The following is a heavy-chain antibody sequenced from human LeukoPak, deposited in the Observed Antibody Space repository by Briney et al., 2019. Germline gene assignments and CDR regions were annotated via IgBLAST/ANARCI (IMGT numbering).Heavy chain of an antibody. D-gene: IGHD6-13*01. J-gene: IGHJ4*02. Sequence: GGSLRLSCAASEFTFGRYWMSWVRQAPGKGLEWVANINQDGSEKYYVDFVKDRFTISRDNSKNTLYLQMHSLRAEDTAVYYCARDRSGYSYFDSWGQGTLVTVSS. V-gene: IGHV3-7*01. CDR3: ARDRSGYSYFDS. CDR2: INQDGSEK. CDR1: EFTFGRYW.